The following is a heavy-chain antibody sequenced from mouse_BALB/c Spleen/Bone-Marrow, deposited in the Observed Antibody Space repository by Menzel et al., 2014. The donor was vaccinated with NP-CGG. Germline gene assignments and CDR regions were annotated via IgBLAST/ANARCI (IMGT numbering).Heavy chain of an antibody. J-gene: IGHJ2*01. Sequence: VQLQQPGAELVKPGASVKLSCTASGFNIXDTYMHWVKQRPEQGLEWIGRIDPADGNTKYDPKFQGKATITADTSSNTAYLQLSSLTSEDTAVYYCASYYYGHYFDYWGQGTTLTVSS. CDR3: ASYYYGHYFDY. D-gene: IGHD1-1*01. CDR1: GFNIXDTY. CDR2: IDPADGNT. V-gene: IGHV14-3*02.